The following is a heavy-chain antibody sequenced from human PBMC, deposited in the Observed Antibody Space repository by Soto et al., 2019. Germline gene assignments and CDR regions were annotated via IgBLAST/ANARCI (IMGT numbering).Heavy chain of an antibody. D-gene: IGHD2-15*01. Sequence: QLQLQESGPGLVKPSETLSLTCTVSGGSISISTYYWIWIRQPPGKGLEWMGSVYYSGDTNYNPSLRSRVTVSSATSKNQFSLRLSSVTAADTAVYYCAGAHQSPGSPSSYSYLEVWGKGTTVSVSS. J-gene: IGHJ6*03. CDR2: VYYSGDT. CDR1: GGSISISTYY. CDR3: AGAHQSPGSPSSYSYLEV. V-gene: IGHV4-39*01.